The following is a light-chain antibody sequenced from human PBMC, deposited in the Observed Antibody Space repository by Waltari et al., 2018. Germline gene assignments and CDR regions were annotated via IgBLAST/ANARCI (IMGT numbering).Light chain of an antibody. J-gene: IGKJ4*01. CDR2: WAS. Sequence: DIVMTQSPDSLAVSLGERATINCKSSPSVLYSSNNKNYLDWYQQKPGQPPKRLIYWASTRESGVPDRFSGSGSGTDFTLTISSLQAEDVAVYYCQQYYSTPPTFGGGTKVEIK. CDR1: PSVLYSSNNKNY. CDR3: QQYYSTPPT. V-gene: IGKV4-1*01.